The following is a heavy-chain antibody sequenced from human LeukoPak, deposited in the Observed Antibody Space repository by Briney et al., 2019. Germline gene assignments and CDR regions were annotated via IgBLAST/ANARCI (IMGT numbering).Heavy chain of an antibody. CDR1: GGSISSGGYS. V-gene: IGHV4-30-2*05. CDR2: IYHSGST. J-gene: IGHJ4*02. Sequence: SETLSLTCAVSGGSISSGGYSWSWIRQPPGRGLEWIGYIYHSGSTYYNPSLKSRVTISVDTSKNQFSLRLSSVTAADTAVYYCARTSIAAHTDYWGQGTLVTVSS. CDR3: ARTSIAAHTDY. D-gene: IGHD6-6*01.